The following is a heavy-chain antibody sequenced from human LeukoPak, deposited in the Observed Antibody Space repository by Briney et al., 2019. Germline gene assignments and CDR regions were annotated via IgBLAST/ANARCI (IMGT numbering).Heavy chain of an antibody. V-gene: IGHV3-33*08. CDR1: GFTFSSYA. Sequence: GGSLRLSCAASGFTFSSYAMSWVRQAPGKGLEWVAVIWFDGSNKYYADSVKGRFTISRDNSKNTLYLQMNSLRAEDTAVYYCARAGGAIFGVVIYDWGQGTLVTVSS. J-gene: IGHJ4*02. CDR3: ARAGGAIFGVVIYD. D-gene: IGHD3-3*01. CDR2: IWFDGSNK.